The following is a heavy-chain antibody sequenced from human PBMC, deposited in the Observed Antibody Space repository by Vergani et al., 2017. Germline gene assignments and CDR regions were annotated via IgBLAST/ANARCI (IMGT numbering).Heavy chain of an antibody. CDR1: QYTLTNYA. D-gene: IGHD5-24*01. Sequence: EYLVQSGSELKKPGASVKASCKASQYTLTNYAINWVRQAPGQGLEWMGWINTNTGHPTYAQGFTGRFVFSSDTSVSTTYLQISSLKAEDSAVYYCARGWELATITGFCAWGQGNLVTGSS. V-gene: IGHV7-4-1*02. CDR2: INTNTGHP. CDR3: ARGWELATITGFCA. J-gene: IGHJ5*02.